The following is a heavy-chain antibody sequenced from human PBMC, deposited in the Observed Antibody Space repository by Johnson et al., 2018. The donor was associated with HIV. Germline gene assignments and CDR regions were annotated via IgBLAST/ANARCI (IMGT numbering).Heavy chain of an antibody. CDR1: GFTVSSNY. J-gene: IGHJ3*02. D-gene: IGHD3-10*01. CDR2: ISSGGST. CDR3: ARVMVQGDAFDI. Sequence: VQLVESGGGLVQPGGSLRLSCAASGFTVSSNYMSWVRQAPGKGLEWVSVISSGGSTYYTESVQGRFTVSTDNAKNSLYLQMNSLRAEDTAVYYCARVMVQGDAFDIWGQGTMVTVSS. V-gene: IGHV3-66*01.